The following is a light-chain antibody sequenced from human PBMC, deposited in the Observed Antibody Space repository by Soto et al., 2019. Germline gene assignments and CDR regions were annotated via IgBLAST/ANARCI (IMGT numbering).Light chain of an antibody. CDR2: DGS. Sequence: DIQMTQSPSTLCAFVGDRVTITCRASQRISSWLAWYQQKPGRAPKFLIYDGSTLESGVPARFSGSGSGTEFTLTITNLQPDDFATYYCQQYDSFSGTFGQGTKV. CDR1: QRISSW. V-gene: IGKV1-5*01. CDR3: QQYDSFSGT. J-gene: IGKJ1*01.